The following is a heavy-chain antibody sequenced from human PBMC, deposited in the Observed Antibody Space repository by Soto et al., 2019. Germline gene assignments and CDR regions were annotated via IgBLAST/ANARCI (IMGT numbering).Heavy chain of an antibody. CDR2: ISSSLGHT. CDR3: AANWNFGLNF. CDR1: GFDFSDFH. D-gene: IGHD1-1*01. Sequence: GGSLRLSCAGSGFDFSDFHISWVRQASGKGLEWISYISSSLGHTDYADSVKGRFTISGDNAKSSVFLEMSDLRSDDTAVYYCAANWNFGLNFWGQGTLVTVSS. J-gene: IGHJ4*02. V-gene: IGHV3-11*03.